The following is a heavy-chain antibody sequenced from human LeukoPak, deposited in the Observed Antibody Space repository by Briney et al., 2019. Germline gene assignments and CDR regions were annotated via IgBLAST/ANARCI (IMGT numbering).Heavy chain of an antibody. CDR1: GGSISSYH. CDR2: IYYTGTT. Sequence: PSETLSLTCTVSGGSISSYHWSWIRQPPGKGLEWIGYIYYTGTTKYNPSLKSRVTISVDTSKNQFSLTLSSVTAADTAVYYCARVYPYYFDYWGQGTLVTVSS. CDR3: ARVYPYYFDY. J-gene: IGHJ4*02. V-gene: IGHV4-59*01.